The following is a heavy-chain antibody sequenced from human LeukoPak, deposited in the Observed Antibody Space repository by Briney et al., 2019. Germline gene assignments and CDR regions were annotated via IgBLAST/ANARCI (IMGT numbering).Heavy chain of an antibody. J-gene: IGHJ4*02. D-gene: IGHD1-26*01. Sequence: PSETLSLTCTVSGGSISGYTWSLIRQPAGKRLYWIGRIYASGSTNYNPSLQGRVTMSVETSRGQFFLIVHSVTAADTGVYYCARGVVGDTAFAYWGQGTVVTASS. CDR1: GGSISGYT. CDR2: IYASGST. V-gene: IGHV4-4*07. CDR3: ARGVVGDTAFAY.